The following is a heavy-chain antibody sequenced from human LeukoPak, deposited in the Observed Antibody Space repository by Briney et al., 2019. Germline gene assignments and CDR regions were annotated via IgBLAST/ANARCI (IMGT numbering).Heavy chain of an antibody. CDR3: ARDLSGSYQYYFDC. CDR2: IYTSGST. J-gene: IGHJ4*02. D-gene: IGHD1-26*01. Sequence: SETLSLTCTVSGGSISSYYWSWIRQPAGKGLEWIGRIYTSGSTNYNPSLKSRVTISVDKSKNQFSLKLSSVTAADTAVYYCARDLSGSYQYYFDCWGQGTLVTVSS. V-gene: IGHV4-4*07. CDR1: GGSISSYY.